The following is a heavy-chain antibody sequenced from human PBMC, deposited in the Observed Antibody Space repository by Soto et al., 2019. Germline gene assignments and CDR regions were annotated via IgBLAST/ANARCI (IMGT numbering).Heavy chain of an antibody. Sequence: QVQLVESGGGVVQPGRSLRLSCAASGFTFKNYGMHWVREATGKGLEWVAVIWYDGTNEYYGDSVKGRFTISRDNSKNTQDLQMNSLRSEDTPVYYCARVPGSYYGSGSYPGVYVWGQADSFTVSS. J-gene: IGHJ6*02. D-gene: IGHD3-10*01. CDR1: GFTFKNYG. CDR2: IWYDGTNE. V-gene: IGHV3-33*01. CDR3: ARVPGSYYGSGSYPGVYV.